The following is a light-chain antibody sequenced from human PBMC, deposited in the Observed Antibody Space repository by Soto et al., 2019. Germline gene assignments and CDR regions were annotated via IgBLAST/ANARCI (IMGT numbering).Light chain of an antibody. CDR3: MQALQTPLT. J-gene: IGKJ2*01. Sequence: DIVMTQSPLSLPVTPGEPASISCRSSQSLLHSNGYNYLDWYLQKPGQSPQLLIYLGSNRASGVPDRFSGSGSGTDFTLKISGVEAEDVGVYYCMQALQTPLTFGQGTKLEIK. V-gene: IGKV2-28*01. CDR2: LGS. CDR1: QSLLHSNGYNY.